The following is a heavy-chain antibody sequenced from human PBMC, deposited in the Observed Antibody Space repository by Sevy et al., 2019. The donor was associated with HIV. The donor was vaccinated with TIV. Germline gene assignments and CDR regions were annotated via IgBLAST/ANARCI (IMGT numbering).Heavy chain of an antibody. CDR1: GFSFSDYA. CDR2: MSGSGGRT. Sequence: GGSLRLSCAASGFSFSDYAMSWVCQAPGKGLEWVSSMSGSGGRTYYADSVKGRFTISRDNSKNTLYLQMNSLRAGDTAVYYCAKDEDLEMPTVFYYWGQGTLVTVSS. CDR3: AKDEDLEMPTVFYY. J-gene: IGHJ4*02. V-gene: IGHV3-23*01. D-gene: IGHD4-4*01.